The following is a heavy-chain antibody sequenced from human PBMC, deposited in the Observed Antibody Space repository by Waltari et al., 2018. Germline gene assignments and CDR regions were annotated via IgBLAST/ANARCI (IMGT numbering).Heavy chain of an antibody. Sequence: QMYLVESGGTVVQPGTSLTLSCAASGFTFNKNNMHWVRQAPGKGLEWVSFILYDGSDDSYAGSVKGRFTISRDNSKHTIFLQMIGLKVEDTAVYFCAKDSGSGGYAFDVWGQGTMVTVSS. J-gene: IGHJ3*01. CDR1: GFTFNKNN. V-gene: IGHV3-30*02. D-gene: IGHD1-26*01. CDR2: ILYDGSDD. CDR3: AKDSGSGGYAFDV.